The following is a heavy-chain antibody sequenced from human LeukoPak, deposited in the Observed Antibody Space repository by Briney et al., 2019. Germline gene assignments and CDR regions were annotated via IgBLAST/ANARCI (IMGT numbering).Heavy chain of an antibody. V-gene: IGHV3-13*01. Sequence: PGGSLRLSCAASRFTFSSYDMHWVRQVTGKGLEWVSAIGTAGDTYYPGSVKGRFTISRENAKNSLYLQMNSLRAEDTAVYYCAREDHSNYNYWGQGTLVAVSS. CDR3: AREDHSNYNY. CDR1: RFTFSSYD. CDR2: IGTAGDT. D-gene: IGHD4-11*01. J-gene: IGHJ4*02.